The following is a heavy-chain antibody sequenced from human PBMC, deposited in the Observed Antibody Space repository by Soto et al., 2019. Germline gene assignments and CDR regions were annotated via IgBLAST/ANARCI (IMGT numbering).Heavy chain of an antibody. Sequence: GGSLRLCCAASGFTFSSYAMHWVCQAPGKGLEWVTVISYDGSKKYYADSVKGRFTISRDSSKNTLYLQMNSLRAEDTAVYYCARETEALDYWGQGTLVTVSS. CDR3: ARETEALDY. CDR2: ISYDGSKK. D-gene: IGHD1-1*01. J-gene: IGHJ4*02. V-gene: IGHV3-30-3*01. CDR1: GFTFSSYA.